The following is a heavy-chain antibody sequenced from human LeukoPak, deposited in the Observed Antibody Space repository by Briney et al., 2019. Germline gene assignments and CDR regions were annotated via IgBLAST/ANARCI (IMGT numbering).Heavy chain of an antibody. J-gene: IGHJ4*02. CDR2: ISYDGSNK. Sequence: GGSLRLSCAASGFTFSSYAMHWVRQAPGKGLEWVAVISYDGSNKYYADSVKGRFTISRDNSKNTLYLQMNSLRAEDTAVYYCAKGLTTPTLIFDYWGQGTLVTVSS. CDR1: GFTFSSYA. D-gene: IGHD4-11*01. V-gene: IGHV3-30-3*01. CDR3: AKGLTTPTLIFDY.